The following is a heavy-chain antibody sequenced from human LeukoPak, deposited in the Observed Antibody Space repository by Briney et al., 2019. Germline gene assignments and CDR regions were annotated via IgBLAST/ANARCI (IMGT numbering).Heavy chain of an antibody. CDR1: RLIFSDFY. CDR2: ITSSSSTI. J-gene: IGHJ4*02. Sequence: GGSLRLSCAASRLIFSDFYMSWIRQAPGKGLEWVSYITSSSSTIYYADSVKGRFTISRDNTKNSLYLQMNSLRAEDTAVYYCASGRYSGTYSPFDYWGQGTLVTVSS. D-gene: IGHD1-26*01. CDR3: ASGRYSGTYSPFDY. V-gene: IGHV3-11*04.